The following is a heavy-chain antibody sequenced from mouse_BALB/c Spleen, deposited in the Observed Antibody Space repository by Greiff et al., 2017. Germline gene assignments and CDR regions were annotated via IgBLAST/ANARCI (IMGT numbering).Heavy chain of an antibody. CDR3: ARPGYDEEGTFDY. CDR2: ISSGGSYT. CDR1: GFTFSSYG. J-gene: IGHJ2*01. Sequence: EVKVVESGGDLVKPGGSLKLSCAASGFTFSSYGMSWVRQTPDKRLEWVATISSGGSYTYYPDSVQGRFTISRDNAKNTLYLQMSSLKSEDTAVYYCARPGYDEEGTFDYWGQGTTLTVSS. D-gene: IGHD2-2*01. V-gene: IGHV5-6*01.